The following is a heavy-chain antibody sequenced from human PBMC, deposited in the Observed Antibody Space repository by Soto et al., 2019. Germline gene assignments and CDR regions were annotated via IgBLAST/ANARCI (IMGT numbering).Heavy chain of an antibody. CDR3: AKGGHLLQSGAFDI. V-gene: IGHV3-30*18. CDR1: GFTFSSYG. D-gene: IGHD4-4*01. CDR2: ISYDGSNK. Sequence: GGSLRLSCAASGFTFSSYGMHWVRQAPGKGLEWVAVISYDGSNKYYADSVKGRFTISRDNSKNTLYLQMNSLRAEDTAVYYCAKGGHLLQSGAFDIWGQGTMVTVSS. J-gene: IGHJ3*02.